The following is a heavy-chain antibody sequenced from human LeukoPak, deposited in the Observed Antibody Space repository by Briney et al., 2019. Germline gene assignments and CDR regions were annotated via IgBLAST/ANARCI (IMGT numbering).Heavy chain of an antibody. Sequence: GGSLRLSCVASKFTFGNYGMHWVRQTPGKGLEWVAFIRYDGNKKDYADSVKGRFTISRDNSKNTLYVQMSSLRTEDTAMYYCARDRGGRDSASSGYLQFDYWGQGTLVTVPS. V-gene: IGHV3-30*02. CDR3: ARDRGGRDSASSGYLQFDY. CDR2: IRYDGNKK. CDR1: KFTFGNYG. J-gene: IGHJ4*02. D-gene: IGHD3-22*01.